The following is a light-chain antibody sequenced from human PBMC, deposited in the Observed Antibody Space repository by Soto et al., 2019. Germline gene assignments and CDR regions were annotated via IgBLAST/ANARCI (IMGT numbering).Light chain of an antibody. J-gene: IGKJ1*01. CDR3: QQYNTYPST. CDR2: AAS. CDR1: QHISNY. V-gene: IGKV1-16*02. Sequence: DIQMTQSPSSLSASVGDRVTITCRASQHISNYLAWFQHKPGKAPKSLIYAASNLQSGVPSKFSGSGSGTDFTLTISSLQPEDFATYYCQQYNTYPSTFGQGTKVEIK.